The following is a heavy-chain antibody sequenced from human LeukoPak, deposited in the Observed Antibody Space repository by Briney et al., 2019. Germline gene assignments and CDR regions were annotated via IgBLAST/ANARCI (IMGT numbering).Heavy chain of an antibody. J-gene: IGHJ4*02. CDR3: AKDSRPPLGCLDY. D-gene: IGHD4/OR15-4a*01. V-gene: IGHV3-23*01. CDR2: ISPGGGTT. Sequence: GGSLRLSCAVSGFAFGSEAMSWVRQSSARGLEWVASISPGGGTTYYADYVKGRFTISRDNSKNTLYLQMNSLRAEDTVVYYCAKDSRPPLGCLDYWGQGTLVTVSS. CDR1: GFAFGSEA.